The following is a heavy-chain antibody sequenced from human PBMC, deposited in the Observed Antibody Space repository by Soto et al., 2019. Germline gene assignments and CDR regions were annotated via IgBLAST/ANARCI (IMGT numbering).Heavy chain of an antibody. V-gene: IGHV3-73*02. CDR3: TSGGSYPLIDY. J-gene: IGHJ4*02. CDR2: IRSKANSYAT. CDR1: GFTFSGSA. Sequence: EVQLVESGGGLVQPGGSLKLSCAASGFTFSGSAMHWVGQASGKGLEWVGRIRSKANSYATAYAASVKGRFTISRDDSKNTAYLQMNSLKTEDTAVYYCTSGGSYPLIDYWGQGTLVTVSS. D-gene: IGHD1-26*01.